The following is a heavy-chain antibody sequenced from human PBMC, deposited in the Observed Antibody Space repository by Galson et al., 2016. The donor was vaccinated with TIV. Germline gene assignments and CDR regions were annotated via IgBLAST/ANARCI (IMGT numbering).Heavy chain of an antibody. Sequence: SLRLSCAASGFTFNSYGFHWVRPAPGKGLEWVAFISYDGSDKSYADSLKGRFTISRDKSKNTLHLQMNSLRAEDTALYYCARVDKSYHMDVWGKGTTVTVSS. D-gene: IGHD3-16*02. CDR3: ARVDKSYHMDV. J-gene: IGHJ6*03. CDR2: ISYDGSDK. V-gene: IGHV3-30*03. CDR1: GFTFNSYG.